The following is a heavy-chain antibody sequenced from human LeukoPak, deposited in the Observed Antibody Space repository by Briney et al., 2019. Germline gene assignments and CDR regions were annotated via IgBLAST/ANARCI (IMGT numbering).Heavy chain of an antibody. D-gene: IGHD3-10*01. CDR2: IYFSGTT. CDR1: GVSISSGDYY. V-gene: IGHV4-30-4*01. J-gene: IGHJ4*02. CDR3: VSGGSYLTK. Sequence: PSQTLSLTCTVSGVSISSGDYYWSWLRQPPGKGLEWIGYIYFSGTTNYNPSLKSRLTITIDTSRNQFSLKLSSVTAADTAVYYCVSGGSYLTKWGQGTLVTVSS.